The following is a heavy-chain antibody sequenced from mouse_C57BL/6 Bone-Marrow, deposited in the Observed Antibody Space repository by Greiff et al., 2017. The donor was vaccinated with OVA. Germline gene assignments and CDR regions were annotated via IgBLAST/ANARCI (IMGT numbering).Heavy chain of an antibody. D-gene: IGHD3-2*02. J-gene: IGHJ4*01. CDR2: IHPNSGST. CDR1: GYTFTSYW. CDR3: AKLDSSGYLCPYYAMDY. V-gene: IGHV1-64*01. Sequence: QVQLQQPGAELVKPGASVKLSCKASGYTFTSYWMLWVKQRPGQGLEWIGMIHPNSGSTNYNEKFKSKATLTVDKSSSTAYMQLSSLTSEDSAVYYCAKLDSSGYLCPYYAMDYWGQGTSVTVSS.